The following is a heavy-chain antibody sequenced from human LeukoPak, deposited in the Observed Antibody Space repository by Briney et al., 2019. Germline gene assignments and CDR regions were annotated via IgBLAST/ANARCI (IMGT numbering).Heavy chain of an antibody. CDR1: GGSFSGYY. D-gene: IGHD2-15*01. CDR2: INHSGST. J-gene: IGHJ5*02. V-gene: IGHV4-34*01. CDR3: ARGRLVAANINWFDP. Sequence: SETLSLTCAVYGGSFSGYYWSWIRQPPGKGLEWIGEINHSGSTNYNPSLKSRVTISVDTSKNQFSLKLSSVTAADTAVYYCARGRLVAANINWFDPWGQGTLVTVSS.